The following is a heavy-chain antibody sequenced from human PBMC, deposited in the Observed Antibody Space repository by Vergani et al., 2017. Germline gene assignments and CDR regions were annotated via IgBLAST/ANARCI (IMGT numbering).Heavy chain of an antibody. V-gene: IGHV4-34*01. CDR1: GGSFSGYY. D-gene: IGHD4-11*01. J-gene: IGHJ5*02. CDR3: ARPRSKETPNWFDP. Sequence: QVQLQQWGAGLLKPSETLSLTCAVYGGSFSGYYWSWIRQPPGKGLEWIGEINHSGSTNYNPSLKSRVTISVDTSKNQFSLKLSSVTAADPAVYYCARPRSKETPNWFDPWGQGTLVTVSS. CDR2: INHSGST.